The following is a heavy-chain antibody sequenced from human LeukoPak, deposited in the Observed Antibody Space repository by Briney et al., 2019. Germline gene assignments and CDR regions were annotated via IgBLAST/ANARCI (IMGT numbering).Heavy chain of an antibody. V-gene: IGHV3-30*02. CDR3: ARRFMAYGIAYMDV. CDR1: AVTFSDYG. J-gene: IGHJ6*04. D-gene: IGHD2-21*01. Sequence: PGGCLRLSCVASAVTFSDYGVVWGGQAPGKGRGGGTVIRDDGTETFYAASVKARFIISTDNSKNTMSLQMNRLRAGDTAVYYCARRFMAYGIAYMDVWGKGTTVTASS. CDR2: IRDDGTET.